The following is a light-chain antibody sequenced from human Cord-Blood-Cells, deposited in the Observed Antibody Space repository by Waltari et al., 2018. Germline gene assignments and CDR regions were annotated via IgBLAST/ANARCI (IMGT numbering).Light chain of an antibody. CDR2: GAS. Sequence: IMMPPPPALPFLSRGEGATPSCRASQSVSSNLAWYQQKPGQAPRLLIYGASTRATGIPARFSGSGSGTEFTLTISSLQSEDFAVYYCQQYNNWPPFTFGPGTKVDIK. V-gene: IGKV3-15*01. CDR1: QSVSSN. CDR3: QQYNNWPPFT. J-gene: IGKJ3*01.